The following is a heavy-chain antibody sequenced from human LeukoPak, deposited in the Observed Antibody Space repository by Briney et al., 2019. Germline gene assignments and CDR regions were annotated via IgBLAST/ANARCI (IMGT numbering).Heavy chain of an antibody. J-gene: IGHJ4*02. V-gene: IGHV1-2*02. Sequence: ASVKVSCKASGYTFTGYYLHWVRQAPGQGLEYMGCINPNNGGTNYAQRFQGRVTMTRDTSISTAYMELTRLRSDDTAVYYCARDMGRYSGYDYDYWGQGTLVTASS. CDR3: ARDMGRYSGYDYDY. D-gene: IGHD5-12*01. CDR2: INPNNGGT. CDR1: GYTFTGYY.